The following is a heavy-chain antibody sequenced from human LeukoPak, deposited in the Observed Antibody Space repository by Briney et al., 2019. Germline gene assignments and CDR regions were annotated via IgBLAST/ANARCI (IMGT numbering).Heavy chain of an antibody. J-gene: IGHJ6*03. CDR3: ARAGGYSSSSGNKYYYYYYMDV. CDR2: IYTSGST. Sequence: SETLSLTCTVSGGSISSYYWSWIRQPAGKGLEWIGRIYTSGSTYYNPSLKSRVTVSVDASKNQFSLRLSSVTAADTAVYYCARAGGYSSSSGNKYYYYYYMDVWGKGTTVTVSS. CDR1: GGSISSYY. D-gene: IGHD6-6*01. V-gene: IGHV4-4*07.